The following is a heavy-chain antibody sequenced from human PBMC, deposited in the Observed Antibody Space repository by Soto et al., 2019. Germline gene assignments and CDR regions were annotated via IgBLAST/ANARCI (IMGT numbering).Heavy chain of an antibody. J-gene: IGHJ6*02. D-gene: IGHD3-3*01. CDR3: ARGTLPTPEAFEVVQRRVEGADNYSYGMNV. CDR2: SNPIVGTA. Sequence: QVQLVQSGAEVKKPGSSVKVFCKASGGTFSSYAISWVRQAPGQGLEWMGGSNPIVGTANFAQKFQGRVTITEDESTSRAYMQPGSLRHADTALSYCARGTLPTPEAFEVVQRRVEGADNYSYGMNVWGQWTTVTASS. CDR1: GGTFSSYA. V-gene: IGHV1-69*01.